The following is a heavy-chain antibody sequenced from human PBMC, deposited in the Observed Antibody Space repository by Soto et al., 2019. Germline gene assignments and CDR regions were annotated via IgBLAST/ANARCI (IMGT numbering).Heavy chain of an antibody. CDR2: ISSSSSYI. V-gene: IGHV3-21*01. CDR1: GFTFSSYS. Sequence: GESLKISCAASGFTFSSYSMNWVRQAPGKGLEWVSSISSSSSYIYYADSVKGRFTISRDNAKNSLYLQMNSLRAEDTAVYYCARDSGGDIVLMVYAPYYGMDVWGQGTTVTVSS. D-gene: IGHD2-8*01. J-gene: IGHJ6*02. CDR3: ARDSGGDIVLMVYAPYYGMDV.